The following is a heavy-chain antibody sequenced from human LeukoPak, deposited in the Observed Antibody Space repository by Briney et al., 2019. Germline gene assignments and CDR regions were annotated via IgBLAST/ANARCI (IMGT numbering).Heavy chain of an antibody. CDR1: GFTLSTNY. J-gene: IGHJ4*02. V-gene: IGHV3-53*01. CDR2: IYSGGTT. CDR3: ARDPLH. Sequence: GESLRLSCAVSGFTLSTNYMNWVRQAPGKGLEWVSVIYSGGTTYYADSVKGRFTVSRDLSSNTVLLQMNSLRVEDTAMYYCARDPLHWGQGTLVTVSS.